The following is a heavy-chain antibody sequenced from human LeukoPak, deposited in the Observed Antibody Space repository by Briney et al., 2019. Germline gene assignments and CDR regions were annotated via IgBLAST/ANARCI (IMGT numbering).Heavy chain of an antibody. CDR3: ARGRFLVPIKTRPLDP. CDR2: IYHSGST. CDR1: GGSISSGGYS. V-gene: IGHV4-30-2*01. Sequence: PSQTLSLTCAVSGGSISSGGYSWSWIRQPPGKGLEWIGYIYHSGSTYYNPSLKSRVTISVDRSKNQFSLKLSSVTAADTAVYYCARGRFLVPIKTRPLDPWGQGTLVTVSS. J-gene: IGHJ5*02. D-gene: IGHD3-3*01.